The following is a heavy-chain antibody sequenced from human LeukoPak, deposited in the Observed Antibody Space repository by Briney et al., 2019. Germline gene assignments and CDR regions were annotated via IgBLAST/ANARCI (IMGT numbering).Heavy chain of an antibody. CDR2: IYYSGST. V-gene: IGHV4-31*03. CDR3: ERAGYQLLFYWFDP. CDR1: GGSISSGGYY. D-gene: IGHD2-2*01. J-gene: IGHJ5*02. Sequence: SETLSLTCTVSGGSISSGGYYWSWIRQHPGKGLEWIGYIYYSGSTYYNPSLKSRVTISVDTSKNQFSLKLSSVTAADTAVYYCERAGYQLLFYWFDPWGQGTLVTVSS.